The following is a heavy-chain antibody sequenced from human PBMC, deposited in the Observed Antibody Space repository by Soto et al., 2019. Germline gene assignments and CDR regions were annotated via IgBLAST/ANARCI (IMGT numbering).Heavy chain of an antibody. D-gene: IGHD6-13*01. J-gene: IGHJ5*02. V-gene: IGHV4-39*01. CDR3: ASSYSSSSPWFDP. CDR1: GGSISSSSYY. CDR2: IYYSGST. Sequence: SETLSLTCTVSGGSISSSSYYWGWIRQPPGKGLEWIGSIYYSGSTYYNPSLKSRVTISVDTSKNQFSLKLSSVTAADTAVYYCASSYSSSSPWFDPWGQGTLVTVSS.